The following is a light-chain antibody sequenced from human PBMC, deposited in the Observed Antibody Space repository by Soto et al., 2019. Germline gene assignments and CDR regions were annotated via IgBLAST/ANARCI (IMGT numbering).Light chain of an antibody. Sequence: QSALTQPASVSGSPGQSITISCTGSSNDVGRYNQVSWYQQHPGKAPKVMIYEGSQRPSGVSNRFSGSKYGNTASLTISGLQAEDEADYYCCSYVGSTTYVFGTGTKVTVL. J-gene: IGLJ1*01. CDR3: CSYVGSTTYV. V-gene: IGLV2-23*01. CDR1: SNDVGRYNQ. CDR2: EGS.